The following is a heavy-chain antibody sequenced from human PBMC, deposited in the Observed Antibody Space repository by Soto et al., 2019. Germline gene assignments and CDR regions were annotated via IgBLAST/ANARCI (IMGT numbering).Heavy chain of an antibody. V-gene: IGHV3-66*01. J-gene: IGHJ5*02. CDR3: ARDPPPTWDKTKNWFDP. Sequence: GGSLRLSCAASGFTVSSNYMSWVRQAPGKGLEWVSVIYSGGSTYYADSVKGRFTISRDNSKNTLYLQMNSLRAEDTAVYYCARDPPPTWDKTKNWFDPWGQGTLVTVSS. D-gene: IGHD1-26*01. CDR1: GFTVSSNY. CDR2: IYSGGST.